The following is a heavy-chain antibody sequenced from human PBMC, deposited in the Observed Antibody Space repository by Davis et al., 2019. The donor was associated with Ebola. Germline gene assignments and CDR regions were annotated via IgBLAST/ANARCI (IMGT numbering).Heavy chain of an antibody. CDR1: GFTFSSYW. J-gene: IGHJ4*02. CDR3: ARDGGGRSSVDGRY. CDR2: INQDGSEK. D-gene: IGHD5/OR15-5a*01. Sequence: GESLKISCAASGFTFSSYWMSWVRQAPGKGLEWVANINQDGSEKYYVDSVKGRFTISRDDAKNSLYLQMNSLRAEDTAVYYCARDGGGRSSVDGRYWGQGTLVTVSS. V-gene: IGHV3-7*01.